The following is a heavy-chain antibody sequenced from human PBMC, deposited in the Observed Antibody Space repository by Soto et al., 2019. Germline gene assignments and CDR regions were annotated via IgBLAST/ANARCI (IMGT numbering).Heavy chain of an antibody. V-gene: IGHV1-69*13. D-gene: IGHD6-6*01. J-gene: IGHJ4*02. CDR1: GGTFSSYA. CDR3: ARDNGLRPQYYFDY. CDR2: IIPIFGTA. Sequence: SVKVSCKXSGGTFSSYAISWVRQAPGQGLEWMGGIIPIFGTANYAQKFQGRVTITADESTSTAYMELSSLRSEDTAVYYCARDNGLRPQYYFDYWGQGTLVTVSS.